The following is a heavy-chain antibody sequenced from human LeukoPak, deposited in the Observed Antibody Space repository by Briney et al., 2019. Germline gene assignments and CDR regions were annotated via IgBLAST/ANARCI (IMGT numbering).Heavy chain of an antibody. CDR2: INHSGST. V-gene: IGHV4-34*01. CDR1: GGSFSGYY. J-gene: IGHJ3*02. Sequence: KPSETLSLTCAVYGGSFSGYYWSWIRQPPGKGLEWIGEINHSGSTNYNPSLKSRVTISVDTSKNQFSLKLSSVTAADTAVYYCARMTRQDAFDIWGQGTMVTVSS. CDR3: ARMTRQDAFDI. D-gene: IGHD2-2*01.